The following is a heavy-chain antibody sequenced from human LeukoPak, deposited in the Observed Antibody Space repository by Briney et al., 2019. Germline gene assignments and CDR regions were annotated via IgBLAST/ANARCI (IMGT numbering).Heavy chain of an antibody. V-gene: IGHV3-23*01. D-gene: IGHD6-13*01. J-gene: IGHJ6*02. CDR2: ISGSGGST. CDR3: AKDRVAAAGNREDV. Sequence: PGGSLRLSCAASGFTFSSYAMSWVRQAPGKGLEWVSAISGSGGSTYYADSVKGRFTISRDNSKNTLYLQMNSLRAEDTVVYYCAKDRVAAAGNREDVWGQGTTVTVSS. CDR1: GFTFSSYA.